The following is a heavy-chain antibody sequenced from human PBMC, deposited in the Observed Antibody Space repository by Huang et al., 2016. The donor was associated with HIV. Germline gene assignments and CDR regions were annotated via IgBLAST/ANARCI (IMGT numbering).Heavy chain of an antibody. CDR1: TFRFGAYW. D-gene: IGHD1-7*01. J-gene: IGHJ6*02. V-gene: IGHV3-7*01. CDR2: IKQDESEK. Sequence: VESGGRLVQPGGSIRLSCVGSTFRFGAYWMSWVRQSPGKVLEWVANIKQDESEKYYVDSVKGRFNISRDNAKKVLFLEMNNVRVEDTATYYCATKTAAMDIWGQGTTVTVS. CDR3: ATKTAAMDI.